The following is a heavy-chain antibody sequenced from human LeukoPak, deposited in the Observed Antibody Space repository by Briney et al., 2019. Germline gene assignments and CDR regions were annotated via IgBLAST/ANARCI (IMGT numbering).Heavy chain of an antibody. D-gene: IGHD3-22*01. CDR2: ISAYNGNT. CDR1: GYTFTSYG. Sequence: ASVKVSCKASGYTFTSYGISWVRQAPGQGLEWMGWISAYNGNTNYAQKLQGRVTMTTDTSTSTAYIELRSLRSDDTAVYYCARDSTHYYDSSGSEMGYWGQGTLVTVSS. CDR3: ARDSTHYYDSSGSEMGY. J-gene: IGHJ4*02. V-gene: IGHV1-18*01.